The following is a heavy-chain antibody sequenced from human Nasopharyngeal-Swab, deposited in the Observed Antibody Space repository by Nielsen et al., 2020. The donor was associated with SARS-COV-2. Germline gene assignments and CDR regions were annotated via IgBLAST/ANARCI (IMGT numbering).Heavy chain of an antibody. D-gene: IGHD2-2*01. V-gene: IGHV1-18*01. CDR2: ISAYNGNP. CDR1: GYTFTSYG. CDR3: ARDQRIVVVPSAPTTDPRYYYYGMDV. Sequence: ASVKVSCMASGYTFTSYGISWVRQAPGQGLEWMGWISAYNGNPNFAQKLQGRVTITTDTSTSTAYIELRSLRSDDTAVYYCARDQRIVVVPSAPTTDPRYYYYGMDVWGQGTTVTVSS. J-gene: IGHJ6*02.